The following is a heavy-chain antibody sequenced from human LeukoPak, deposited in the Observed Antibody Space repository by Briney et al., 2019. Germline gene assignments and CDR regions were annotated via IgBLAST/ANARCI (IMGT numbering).Heavy chain of an antibody. V-gene: IGHV4-4*07. J-gene: IGHJ5*02. Sequence: PSETLSLTCTVSGGSISSYYWSWIRQPAGKGLEWIGRIYTSGSTNYNPSLKSRVTMSVDTSKNQFSLKLSSVTAADTAVYYCARDHSVFYGDECWFDPWGQGTLVTVSS. CDR2: IYTSGST. CDR1: GGSISSYY. D-gene: IGHD4-17*01. CDR3: ARDHSVFYGDECWFDP.